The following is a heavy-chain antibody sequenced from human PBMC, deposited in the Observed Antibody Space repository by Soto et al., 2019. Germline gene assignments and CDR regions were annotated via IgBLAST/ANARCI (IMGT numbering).Heavy chain of an antibody. CDR2: ISSSISYI. D-gene: IGHD6-13*01. V-gene: IGHV3-21*01. Sequence: GGSLRLSCAASGFTFSSYSMNWVRQAPGKGLEWVASISSSISYIYYADSVKGRFTTSKDNAKNSLYLQMNTLKAEDTAVYDCARVGLYSGSRAPLYYYYGMDVWGQGTTVTVSS. J-gene: IGHJ6*02. CDR1: GFTFSSYS. CDR3: ARVGLYSGSRAPLYYYYGMDV.